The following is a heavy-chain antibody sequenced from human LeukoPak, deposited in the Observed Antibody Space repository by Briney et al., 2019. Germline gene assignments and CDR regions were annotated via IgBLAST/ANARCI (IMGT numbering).Heavy chain of an antibody. CDR3: ARSRAFNSGAFDP. V-gene: IGHV4-61*01. CDR2: LYYSGST. CDR1: GGSVSSGSYY. J-gene: IGHJ5*02. D-gene: IGHD1-26*01. Sequence: SETLSLTCSVSGGSVSSGSYYWSWIRQPPGKGLEWIGYLYYSGSTNYNPSLKSRVTMSVDTSKNQFSLRLNSVTAADTAVYYCARSRAFNSGAFDPWGQGSLVTVSS.